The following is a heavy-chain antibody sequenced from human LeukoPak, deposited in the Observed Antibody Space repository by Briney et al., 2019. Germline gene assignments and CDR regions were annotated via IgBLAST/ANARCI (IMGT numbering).Heavy chain of an antibody. J-gene: IGHJ1*01. CDR1: GFSFSSHW. CDR2: INTDGNTT. Sequence: GGSLRLSCAASGFSFSSHWMHWVRQAPGKGLVWVSRINTDGNTTAYADSVKGRFAISRDNAKNTLYLQMNSLRAEDTAVYYCAKRTELGYFQHWGQGTLVTVSS. CDR3: AKRTELGYFQH. V-gene: IGHV3-74*01. D-gene: IGHD1-1*01.